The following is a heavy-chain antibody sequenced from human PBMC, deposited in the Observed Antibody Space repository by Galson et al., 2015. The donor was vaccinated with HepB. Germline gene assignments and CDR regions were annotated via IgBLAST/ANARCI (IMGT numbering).Heavy chain of an antibody. CDR1: GFPFSNNG. V-gene: IGHV3-30*18. J-gene: IGHJ5*02. CDR3: VKGCEVGCKTIVLDP. D-gene: IGHD3-22*01. CDR2: TSNDETYQ. Sequence: SLRLSCAASGFPFSNNGMHWVRQAPGKGLEWVAVTSNDETYQKYADSVKGRFTISRDNSKNTLYLQLNSLRPDDTAVYYCVKGCEVGCKTIVLDPWGQGTLVTVSS.